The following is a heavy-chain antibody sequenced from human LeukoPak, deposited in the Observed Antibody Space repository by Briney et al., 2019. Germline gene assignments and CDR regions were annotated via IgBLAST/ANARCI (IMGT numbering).Heavy chain of an antibody. Sequence: PGGSLRLSCATSGFTFDDLAMHWVRQAPGKGLEWVSLISAGGGTTYYADSVKGRFTISRDNRKKSLYLQMNSLRTEDTAFYYCAKAAYDLLTGYYWYYYYAMDVWGQGTTVTVSS. CDR1: GFTFDDLA. J-gene: IGHJ6*02. CDR2: ISAGGGTT. D-gene: IGHD3-9*01. CDR3: AKAAYDLLTGYYWYYYYAMDV. V-gene: IGHV3-43*02.